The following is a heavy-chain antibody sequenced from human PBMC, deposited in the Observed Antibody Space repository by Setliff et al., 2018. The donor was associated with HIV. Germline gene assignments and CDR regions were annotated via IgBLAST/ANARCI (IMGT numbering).Heavy chain of an antibody. CDR3: ARDLIRITPHGDLPF. CDR2: SYPKSGVT. D-gene: IGHD2-15*01. CDR1: GYTFTSYY. J-gene: IGHJ4*02. Sequence: ASVKVSCKASGYTFTSYYLHWLRQAPGQGLEWMGISYPKSGVTSYAQNFRARVTMTRDTSSTTAYMELSTLRSDDTALYYCARDLIRITPHGDLPFWGQGTLVTVSS. V-gene: IGHV1-2*02.